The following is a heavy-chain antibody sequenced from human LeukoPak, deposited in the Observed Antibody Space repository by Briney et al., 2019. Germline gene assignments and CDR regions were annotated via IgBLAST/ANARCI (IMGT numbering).Heavy chain of an antibody. J-gene: IGHJ2*01. CDR2: ISSSSSTI. CDR3: ARTHGGNSANWYFDL. Sequence: SGGSLRLSCAASGFTFSSYSMNWVRQAPGKGLEWVSYISSSSSTIYYADSVKGRFTIFRDNAKNSLYLQMNSLRAEDTAVYYCARTHGGNSANWYFDLWGRGTLVTVSS. V-gene: IGHV3-48*04. D-gene: IGHD4-23*01. CDR1: GFTFSSYS.